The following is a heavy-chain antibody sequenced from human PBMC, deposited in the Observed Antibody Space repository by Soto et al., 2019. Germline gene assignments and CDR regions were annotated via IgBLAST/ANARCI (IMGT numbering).Heavy chain of an antibody. J-gene: IGHJ4*02. CDR1: GYTFSSYA. V-gene: IGHV3-23*01. Sequence: GGSLRLSCAASGYTFSSYAMTWVRQPPGKGLEWVSTISDSGGGTYYADSMKGRFTVSRDNSQNTVYLQMNSLRADDTAVYYCARVTAANWGQGTLVTVSS. CDR3: ARVTAAN. CDR2: ISDSGGGT. D-gene: IGHD2-15*01.